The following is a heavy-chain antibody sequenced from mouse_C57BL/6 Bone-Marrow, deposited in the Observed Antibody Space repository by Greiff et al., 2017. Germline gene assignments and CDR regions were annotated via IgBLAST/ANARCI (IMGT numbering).Heavy chain of an antibody. J-gene: IGHJ2*01. CDR2: IYPGGGYT. CDR1: GYTFTSYW. Sequence: QVQLQQPGAELVRPGTSVKLSCTASGYTFTSYWMHWVKQRPGHGLEWIGDIYPGGGYTNYNEKFKGKATLTADKSSSTAYMQFSSLTSEDSAIYYCARRRAYFDYWGQGTTLTVSS. CDR3: ARRRAYFDY. V-gene: IGHV1-63*01.